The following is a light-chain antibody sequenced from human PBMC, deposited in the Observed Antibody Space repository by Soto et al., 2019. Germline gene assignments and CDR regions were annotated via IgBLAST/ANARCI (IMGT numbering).Light chain of an antibody. V-gene: IGKV4-1*01. Sequence: DIVMTQSPDSLAVSLGESATINCKSGRIVLYNSNNKNYLAWYQQKPGQPPKLLISWASIRESGVPDRFSGSGSGTDFTLTISSLQAEDVAVYYCQQYYDTPLTFGGGTKVDIK. CDR3: QQYYDTPLT. CDR1: RIVLYNSNNKNY. CDR2: WAS. J-gene: IGKJ4*01.